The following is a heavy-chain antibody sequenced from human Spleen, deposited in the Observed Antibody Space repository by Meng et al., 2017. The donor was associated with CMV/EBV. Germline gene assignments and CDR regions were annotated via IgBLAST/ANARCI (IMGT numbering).Heavy chain of an antibody. J-gene: IGHJ4*02. Sequence: LTCAVYGGSFSDYYWSWLRQPPGRRLEWIGEINHSGNTNYSPFLGSRVTISVDSSRSQFSLRLTSVTAADTAVYYCARAPEWSRLDYWGQGALVTVSS. CDR1: GGSFSDYY. D-gene: IGHD3-3*01. V-gene: IGHV4-34*01. CDR3: ARAPEWSRLDY. CDR2: INHSGNT.